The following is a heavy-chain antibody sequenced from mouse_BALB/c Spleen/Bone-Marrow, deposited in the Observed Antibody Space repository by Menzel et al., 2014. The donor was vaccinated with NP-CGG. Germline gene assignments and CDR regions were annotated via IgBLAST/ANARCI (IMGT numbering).Heavy chain of an antibody. CDR1: GFTFSSFG. CDR3: ARSRGNYLYYAMDY. J-gene: IGHJ4*01. CDR2: ISSGSSTI. D-gene: IGHD2-1*01. Sequence: DVMLVESGEGLVQPGGSRKLSCAASGFTFSSFGMHWVRQAPEKGLEWVAYISSGSSTIYYADTVKGRFTISRDNPKNTLFLQMTSLRSEDTAMYYCARSRGNYLYYAMDYWGQGTSVTVSS. V-gene: IGHV5-17*02.